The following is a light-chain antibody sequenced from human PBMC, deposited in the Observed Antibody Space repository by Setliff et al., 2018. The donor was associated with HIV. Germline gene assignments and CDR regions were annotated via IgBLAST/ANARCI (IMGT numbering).Light chain of an antibody. CDR1: SSDVGGYNY. V-gene: IGLV2-14*01. J-gene: IGLJ1*01. CDR2: EVT. Sequence: QSVLTQPASVSESPGQSITISCTGTSSDVGGYNYVSWFQHHPGKAPKLIIYEVTNLPSGLSNRFSGSKSGNTASLTISGLQAEDEADYYCSSYTSSSTHYVFGTGTKVTVL. CDR3: SSYTSSSTHYV.